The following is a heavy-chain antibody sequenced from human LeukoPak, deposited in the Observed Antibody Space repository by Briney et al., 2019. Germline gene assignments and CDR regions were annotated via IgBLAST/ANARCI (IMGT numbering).Heavy chain of an antibody. CDR1: GGSFSGYY. CDR2: INHSGST. D-gene: IGHD3-22*01. J-gene: IGHJ6*04. CDR3: ARRYYDSSRDLDV. Sequence: PSETLSLTCAVYGGSFSGYYWSWIRQPPGKGLEWIGEINHSGSTNYNPSLKSRVTISVDTSKNQFSLKLSSVTAADTAVYYCARRYYDSSRDLDVWGKGTTVTVSS. V-gene: IGHV4-34*01.